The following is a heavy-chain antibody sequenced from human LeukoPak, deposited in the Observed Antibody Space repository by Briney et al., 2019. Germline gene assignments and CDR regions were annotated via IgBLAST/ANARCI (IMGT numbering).Heavy chain of an antibody. Sequence: SETLSLTCTVSGGSIRSYYWSWSRQPPGKGLEWIGYIYHSGSTNNNPSLKNRLTMSLDTSKNQFSLKLSSVTAADTAVYYCARGSLGRAVMFFDYWGQGTLVTVSS. V-gene: IGHV4-59*01. D-gene: IGHD3-10*01. CDR1: GGSIRSYY. CDR2: IYHSGST. J-gene: IGHJ4*02. CDR3: ARGSLGRAVMFFDY.